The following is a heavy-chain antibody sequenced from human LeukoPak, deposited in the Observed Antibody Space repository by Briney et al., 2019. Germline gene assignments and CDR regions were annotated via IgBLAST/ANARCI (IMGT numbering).Heavy chain of an antibody. CDR1: GGSISSYY. CDR2: IYASGNT. J-gene: IGHJ5*02. CDR3: AISPGRYDSSGYYLDWFDP. Sequence: SETLSLTCTVSGGSISSYYWSWIRQPAGKGLEWIGRIYASGNTNYNPSLKSRVTISVDTSKNQFSLKLSSVTAADTAVYYCAISPGRYDSSGYYLDWFDPWGQGTLVTVSS. V-gene: IGHV4-4*07. D-gene: IGHD3-22*01.